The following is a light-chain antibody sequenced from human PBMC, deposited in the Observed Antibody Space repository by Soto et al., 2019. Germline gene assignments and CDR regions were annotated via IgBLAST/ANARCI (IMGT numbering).Light chain of an antibody. CDR2: VDT. J-gene: IGLJ3*02. CDR3: ASWDDSLSGRV. CDR1: SSNIGSNT. V-gene: IGLV1-44*01. Sequence: QSVLTQAPSASGTPGQRVTISCSGSSSNIGSNTVNWYQQLPGTAPKLLIYVDTQRPSGLPDRFSGSRSGTSASLAISGLQSEDEADYYCASWDDSLSGRVFGGGTKVTVL.